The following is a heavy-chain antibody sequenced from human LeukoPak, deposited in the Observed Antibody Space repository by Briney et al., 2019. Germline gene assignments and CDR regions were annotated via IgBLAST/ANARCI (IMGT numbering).Heavy chain of an antibody. V-gene: IGHV4-59*01. CDR2: IYYTGNT. CDR3: VRDSMQSPD. Sequence: PSETLSLTCTVSGASITSYYWSWIRQPPGEGLEWIAKIYYTGNTNYNPSLKSRLTISLDTSRSQCSLKLTSVTAADTAVYYCVRDSMQSPDWGQGILVTVSS. D-gene: IGHD6-19*01. CDR1: GASITSYY. J-gene: IGHJ4*02.